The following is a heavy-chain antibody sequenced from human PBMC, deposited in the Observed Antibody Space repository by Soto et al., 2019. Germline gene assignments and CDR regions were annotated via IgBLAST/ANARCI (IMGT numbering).Heavy chain of an antibody. D-gene: IGHD2-15*01. CDR2: ISFDGSKK. Sequence: GKGWEGVAVISFDGSKKYYGGSVKGRFTISRDNSKNTMYLQMNGVRAEDTAVYFCAKFFPGRGGNAYFCPGLDV. V-gene: IGHV3-30*18. J-gene: IGHJ6*01. CDR3: AKFFPGRGGNAYFCPGLDV.